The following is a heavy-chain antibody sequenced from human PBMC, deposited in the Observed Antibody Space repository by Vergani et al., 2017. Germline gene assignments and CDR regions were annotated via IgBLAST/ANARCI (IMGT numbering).Heavy chain of an antibody. Sequence: VQLVESGGSVVQPGRSLRLSCAASGFTFSSYAMSWVRQAPGKGLEWVSTLSASDRRTHYADSVKGRFTISRDNSKNTLFLHMNSLRPEDTAVYYCAKMGGYYSSGYYYYYMDVWGKGP. CDR2: LSASDRRT. V-gene: IGHV3-23*04. D-gene: IGHD3-22*01. CDR3: AKMGGYYSSGYYYYYMDV. J-gene: IGHJ6*03. CDR1: GFTFSSYA.